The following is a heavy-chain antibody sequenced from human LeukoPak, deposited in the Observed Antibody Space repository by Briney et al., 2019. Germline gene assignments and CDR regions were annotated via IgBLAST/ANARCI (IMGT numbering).Heavy chain of an antibody. V-gene: IGHV3-21*01. D-gene: IGHD5-18*01. J-gene: IGHJ4*02. CDR3: ARGISTAIVTY. Sequence: PGGSLRLSCAASGFTFSRYEMNWVRQAPGKGLEWVSSISSSSSYIYYADSVKGRFTISRDNAKNSLYLQMNSLRAEDTAVYYCARGISTAIVTYWGQGTLVTVSS. CDR1: GFTFSRYE. CDR2: ISSSSSYI.